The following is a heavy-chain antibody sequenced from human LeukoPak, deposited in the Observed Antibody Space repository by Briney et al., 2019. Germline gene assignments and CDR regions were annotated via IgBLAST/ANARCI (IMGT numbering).Heavy chain of an antibody. D-gene: IGHD6-19*01. J-gene: IGHJ4*02. V-gene: IGHV3-21*01. Sequence: GGSLRLSCAASGFTFSSYSMNWVRRAPGKGLEWVSSISSSSSYIYYADSVKGRFTISRDNAKNSLYLQMNSLRAEDTAVYYCARGETSIAVAGEIDYWGQGTLVSVSS. CDR3: ARGETSIAVAGEIDY. CDR1: GFTFSSYS. CDR2: ISSSSSYI.